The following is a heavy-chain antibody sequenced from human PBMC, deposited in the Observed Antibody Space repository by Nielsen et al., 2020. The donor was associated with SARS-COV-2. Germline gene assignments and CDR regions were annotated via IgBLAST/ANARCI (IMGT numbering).Heavy chain of an antibody. CDR3: ATGAAAGTQNWFDP. J-gene: IGHJ5*02. D-gene: IGHD6-13*01. Sequence: ASVKVSCKVSGYTLTELSMHWVRQAPGKGLEWMGGFDPEDGETIYAQKFQGRVTMTEDTSTDTAYKELSSLRSEDTAVYYCATGAAAGTQNWFDPWGQGTLVTVSS. CDR1: GYTLTELS. CDR2: FDPEDGET. V-gene: IGHV1-24*01.